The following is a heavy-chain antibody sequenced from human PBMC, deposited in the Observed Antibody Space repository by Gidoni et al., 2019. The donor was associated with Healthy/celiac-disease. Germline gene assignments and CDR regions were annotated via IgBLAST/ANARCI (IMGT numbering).Heavy chain of an antibody. Sequence: EVQLLESGGGLVQPGVSLILSCAASGFTFSSYAMSWVRQAPGKGLEWVSAISGSGGSTYYEDSVKGRFTISRDNSKNTLYLQMNSLRAEDTAVYYCAKNSLGATTVDYWGQGTLVTVSS. CDR2: ISGSGGST. CDR3: AKNSLGATTVDY. J-gene: IGHJ4*02. V-gene: IGHV3-23*01. CDR1: GFTFSSYA. D-gene: IGHD1-26*01.